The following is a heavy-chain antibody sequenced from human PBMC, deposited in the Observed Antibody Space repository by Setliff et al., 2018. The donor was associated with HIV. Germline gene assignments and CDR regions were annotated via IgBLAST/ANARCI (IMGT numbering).Heavy chain of an antibody. V-gene: IGHV4-39*01. CDR1: GGSISSDSYY. J-gene: IGHJ4*02. CDR3: ARARYGGFDH. D-gene: IGHD3-16*01. Sequence: SETLSLTCTVSGGSISSDSYYWGWIRQTPGKGLEWLGSFYYSGSTYYNPSLKRRVTISVDTSRNQFSLQLSSVTAADTAVYYCARARYGGFDHWGQGSLVTVSS. CDR2: FYYSGST.